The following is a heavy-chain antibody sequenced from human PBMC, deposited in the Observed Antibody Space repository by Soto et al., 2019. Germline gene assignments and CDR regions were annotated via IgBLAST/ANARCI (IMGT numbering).Heavy chain of an antibody. CDR3: ARESGGVTATLDHYYFYMHV. D-gene: IGHD3-16*01. V-gene: IGHV1-2*02. CDR1: GDSFNDYY. J-gene: IGHJ6*03. Sequence: ASVKVSCKTSGDSFNDYYIHWVRQAPGQGLEWMGWINPNGGATKYAQKFQGRVTVTRDTSIRTVYMELSSLRSDDTAVYYCARESGGVTATLDHYYFYMHVWGKGTTVSGSS. CDR2: INPNGGAT.